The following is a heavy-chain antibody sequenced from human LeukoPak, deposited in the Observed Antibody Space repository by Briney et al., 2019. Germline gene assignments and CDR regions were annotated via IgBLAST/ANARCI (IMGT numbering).Heavy chain of an antibody. Sequence: GGSLRLSCAASGFTFSDYYMSWTRQAPGKGLEWVSYISSSGSTIYYADSVKGRFTISRDNAKNSLYLQMNSLRAEDTAVYYCARDLSRGQQLDHYFDYWGQGTLVTVSS. D-gene: IGHD6-13*01. CDR3: ARDLSRGQQLDHYFDY. CDR1: GFTFSDYY. J-gene: IGHJ4*02. CDR2: ISSSGSTI. V-gene: IGHV3-11*04.